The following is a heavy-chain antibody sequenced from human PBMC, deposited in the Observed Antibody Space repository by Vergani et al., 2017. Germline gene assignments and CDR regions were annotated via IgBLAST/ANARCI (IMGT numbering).Heavy chain of an antibody. J-gene: IGHJ4*02. CDR2: IDWDDDK. Sequence: QVTLKESGPALVKPTQTLTLTCTFSGFSLSPSGMRVSWLRQPPGKALEWLARIDWDDDKFYSTSLKTRLTISKDTSKNQVVLTMTNMDPVDTATYYCARMGDYDSSGYSGLYFDYWGPGTLVGVSS. CDR1: GFSLSPSGMR. D-gene: IGHD3-22*01. V-gene: IGHV2-70*04. CDR3: ARMGDYDSSGYSGLYFDY.